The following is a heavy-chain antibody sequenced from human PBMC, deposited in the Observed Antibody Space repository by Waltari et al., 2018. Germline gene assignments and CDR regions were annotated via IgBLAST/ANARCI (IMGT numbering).Heavy chain of an antibody. CDR2: IYGGGST. Sequence: EVQLVESGGGLIQPGGSLRLSCAASGFTVSSNYMSWVRQAPGKGLEWVSVIYGGGSTYYADSVKGRFTISRDNSKNTLYLQMNSLRAEDTAVYYCARDRMVPYYYYYGMDVWGQGTTVTVSS. D-gene: IGHD2-8*01. V-gene: IGHV3-53*01. CDR1: GFTVSSNY. CDR3: ARDRMVPYYYYYGMDV. J-gene: IGHJ6*02.